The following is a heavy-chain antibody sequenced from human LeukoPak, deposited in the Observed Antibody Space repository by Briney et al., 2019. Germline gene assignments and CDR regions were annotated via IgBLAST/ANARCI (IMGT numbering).Heavy chain of an antibody. Sequence: SETLSLTCTVSGDSISSYYWSWIRQPPGKGLEWIGYIYYSGSTNYNPSLKSRVTISVDTSKNQFSLKLSSVTAADTAVYYCARVRTGSGWSYYYYYYYMDVWGKGTTVTVSS. CDR2: IYYSGST. CDR3: ARVRTGSGWSYYYYYYYMDV. CDR1: GDSISSYY. V-gene: IGHV4-59*01. J-gene: IGHJ6*03. D-gene: IGHD6-19*01.